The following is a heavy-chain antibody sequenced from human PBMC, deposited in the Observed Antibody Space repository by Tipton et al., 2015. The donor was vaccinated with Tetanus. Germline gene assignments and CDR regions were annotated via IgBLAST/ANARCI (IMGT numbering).Heavy chain of an antibody. CDR3: ARHGHRPAVVARDASDI. D-gene: IGHD2-15*01. CDR2: IYYSGNT. J-gene: IGHJ3*02. Sequence: TLSLTCTVSGGSIISADHYWSWIRQPPGKGLEWIGYIYYSGNTYYSPSLKSRVTISVDTSNNHFSLKLSSVTAADTAVYYCARHGHRPAVVARDASDIWGHGSMVNVS. V-gene: IGHV4-30-4*01. CDR1: GGSIISADHY.